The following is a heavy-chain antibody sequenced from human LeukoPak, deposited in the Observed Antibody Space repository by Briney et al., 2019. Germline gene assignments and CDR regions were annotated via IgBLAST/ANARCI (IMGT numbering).Heavy chain of an antibody. CDR2: IYYSGST. CDR1: GGSISSSSYY. D-gene: IGHD5-12*01. CDR3: AAQGSGYDSTFDY. V-gene: IGHV4-39*01. Sequence: SETLSLTCTVSGGSISSSSYYWGWIRQPPGKGLEWIGSIYYSGSTYYNPPLKSRVTISVDTSKNQFSLKLSSVTAADTAVYYCAAQGSGYDSTFDYWGQGTLVTVSS. J-gene: IGHJ4*02.